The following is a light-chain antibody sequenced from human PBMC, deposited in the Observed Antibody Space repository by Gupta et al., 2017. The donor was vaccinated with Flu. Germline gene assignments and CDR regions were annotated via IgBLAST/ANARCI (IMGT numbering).Light chain of an antibody. CDR2: DNF. CDR3: ASWDSSLSGVV. J-gene: IGLJ2*01. V-gene: IGLV1-51*01. Sequence: QSVLTQPPSVSAAPGQTVTLSCSGSSANIGKNYVSLFQQVPGTAPKLLIFDNFKRPSGISGRFSGSKADTSSTLDITGLQTDDEADYYCASWDSSLSGVVFGGGTRLTVL. CDR1: SANIGKNY.